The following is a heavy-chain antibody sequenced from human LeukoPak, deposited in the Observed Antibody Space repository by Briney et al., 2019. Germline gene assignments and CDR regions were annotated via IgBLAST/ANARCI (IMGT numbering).Heavy chain of an antibody. Sequence: SETLSLTCTVSGGSISSGSYYWSWIRQPAGKGLEWIGRIYTSGSTNYNPSLKSRVTISVDTSKNQFSLKLSSVTAADTAVYYCARDDPYCSSTSCYADYWGQGTLVTASS. V-gene: IGHV4-61*02. J-gene: IGHJ4*02. CDR3: ARDDPYCSSTSCYADY. CDR2: IYTSGST. CDR1: GGSISSGSYY. D-gene: IGHD2-2*01.